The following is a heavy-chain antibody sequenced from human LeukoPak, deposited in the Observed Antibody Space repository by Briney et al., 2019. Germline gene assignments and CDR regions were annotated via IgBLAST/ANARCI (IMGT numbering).Heavy chain of an antibody. D-gene: IGHD6-19*01. Sequence: ASVKVSCKASGYTFTGYYMHWVRQAPGQGLEWMGRINPNSGGANYAQKFQNRVTMTRDTSISTAYMELSRLRSDDTAVYYCASEEQVAGLTLLDYWGQGTLVTVSS. CDR1: GYTFTGYY. CDR2: INPNSGGA. J-gene: IGHJ4*02. V-gene: IGHV1-2*06. CDR3: ASEEQVAGLTLLDY.